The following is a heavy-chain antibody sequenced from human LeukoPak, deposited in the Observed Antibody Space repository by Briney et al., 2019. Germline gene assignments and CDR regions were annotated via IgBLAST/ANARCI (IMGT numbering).Heavy chain of an antibody. V-gene: IGHV1-69*05. J-gene: IGHJ4*02. CDR2: IIPIFGTA. CDR3: ARVTGDSGSYSPMYYFDY. Sequence: SVKVSCKASGGTFSSYAISRVRQAPGQGLEWMGGIIPIFGTANYAQKFQGRVTITTDESTSTAYMELSSLRSEDTAVYYCARVTGDSGSYSPMYYFDYWGQGTLVTVSS. D-gene: IGHD1-26*01. CDR1: GGTFSSYA.